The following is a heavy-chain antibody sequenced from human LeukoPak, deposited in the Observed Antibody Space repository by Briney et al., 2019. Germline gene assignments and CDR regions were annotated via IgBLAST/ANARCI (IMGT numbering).Heavy chain of an antibody. CDR2: INGGGDST. D-gene: IGHD4-17*01. J-gene: IGHJ6*02. Sequence: GGSLRLSCAASGFTFRSYAMSWVRQAPGKGLEWVSAINGGGDSTYYVDSVKGRFTISRDNSENTLYLQMNSLRAEDTAVYYCARDQSVTNYYYGMDVWGQGTTVNVSS. V-gene: IGHV3-23*01. CDR1: GFTFRSYA. CDR3: ARDQSVTNYYYGMDV.